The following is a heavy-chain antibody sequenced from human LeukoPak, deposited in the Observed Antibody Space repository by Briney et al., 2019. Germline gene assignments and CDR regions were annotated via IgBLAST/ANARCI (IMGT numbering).Heavy chain of an antibody. V-gene: IGHV3-21*01. Sequence: GGSLRLSCAASGFTFSSYSMNWVRQAPGKGLEWVSSISSSSSYIYYADSVKGRFTISRDNAKNSLYLQMNSLRAEDTAVYYCARIRYFDWSVGPSDYWGLGTLVTVSS. J-gene: IGHJ4*02. CDR3: ARIRYFDWSVGPSDY. CDR2: ISSSSSYI. D-gene: IGHD3-9*01. CDR1: GFTFSSYS.